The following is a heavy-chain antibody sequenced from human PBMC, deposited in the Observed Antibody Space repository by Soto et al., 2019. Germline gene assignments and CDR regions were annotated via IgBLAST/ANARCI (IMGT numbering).Heavy chain of an antibody. CDR1: GFSLSNARMG. V-gene: IGHV2-26*01. CDR3: ARIGETYCSSTSCYSPVLDP. CDR2: IFSNDEK. J-gene: IGHJ5*02. D-gene: IGHD2-2*02. Sequence: SGPTLVNPTETLTLTCTVSGFSLSNARMGVSWIRQPPGKALEWLAHIFSNDEKSYSTSLKSRLTISKDTSKSQVVLTMTNMDPVDTATYYCARIGETYCSSTSCYSPVLDPWGQGTLVTAPQ.